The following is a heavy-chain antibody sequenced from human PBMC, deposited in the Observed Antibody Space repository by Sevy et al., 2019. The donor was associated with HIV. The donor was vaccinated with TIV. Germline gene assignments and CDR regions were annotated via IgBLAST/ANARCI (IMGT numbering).Heavy chain of an antibody. D-gene: IGHD3-9*01. CDR2: ISSSSSYI. CDR1: GFTFSSYS. J-gene: IGHJ3*02. V-gene: IGHV3-21*01. Sequence: GGSLRLSCAASGFTFSSYSMNWVHQAPGKGLEWVSSISSSSSYIYYADSVKGRFTISRDNAKNSLYLQMNSLRAEDTAVYYCARDHDTLTGYYRNGPDAFDIWGQGTMVTVSS. CDR3: ARDHDTLTGYYRNGPDAFDI.